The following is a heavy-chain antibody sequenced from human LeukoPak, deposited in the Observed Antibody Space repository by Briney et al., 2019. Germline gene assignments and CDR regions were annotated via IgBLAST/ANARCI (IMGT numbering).Heavy chain of an antibody. J-gene: IGHJ3*01. CDR3: ARHGRGSRSPNALDF. V-gene: IGHV5-51*01. CDR1: GYIFTDYW. D-gene: IGHD3-10*01. CDR2: IYPDDSDI. Sequence: GESLKISCKGSGYIFTDYWIGWVRQMPGKGLQWMAIIYPDDSDIRYSPSFQGQVTISADKSIITAYLQWSSLKASDTAMYYCARHGRGSRSPNALDFWGQGTMVTVSS.